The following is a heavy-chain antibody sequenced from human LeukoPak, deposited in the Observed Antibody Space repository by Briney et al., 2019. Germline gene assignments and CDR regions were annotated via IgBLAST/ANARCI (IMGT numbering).Heavy chain of an antibody. J-gene: IGHJ4*02. CDR2: IYPGDSDT. V-gene: IGHV5-51*01. D-gene: IGHD3-10*01. CDR3: ARQRGYGSGPLDY. CDR1: GYSFTSYW. Sequence: GESLKISCKASGYSFTSYWIGWVRQMPGKGLGWLGIIYPGDSDTRYSPSFQGQVTISADKSISTAYLQWSSLKAPDSAMYYCARQRGYGSGPLDYWGQGTLVTVSS.